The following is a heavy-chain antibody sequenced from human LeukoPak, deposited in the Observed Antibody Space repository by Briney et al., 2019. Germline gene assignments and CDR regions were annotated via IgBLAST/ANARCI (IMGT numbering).Heavy chain of an antibody. CDR3: AKGRRESSYYYYFLDV. J-gene: IGHJ6*03. D-gene: IGHD2-2*01. CDR2: ISGSGGRT. V-gene: IGHV3-23*01. CDR1: GGSLSSHY. Sequence: ETLSLTCTVSGGSLSSHYWSWIRQPPGKGLEWVSAISGSGGRTYYADSVKGRVTISRDNSKNTLYLQMNSLRAEDAAVYYCAKGRRESSYYYYFLDVWGKGTTVTVS.